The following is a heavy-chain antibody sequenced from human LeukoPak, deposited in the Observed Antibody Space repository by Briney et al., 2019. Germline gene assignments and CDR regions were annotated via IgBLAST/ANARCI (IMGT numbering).Heavy chain of an antibody. V-gene: IGHV3-23*01. CDR3: ARAAYDSSGYLTL. J-gene: IGHJ4*02. Sequence: GGSLRLSCAASGFTFSSYAMSWVRQAPGKGLEWVSAISGSGGSTYYADSVKGRFTISRDNSKNTLYLQMNSLRVEDTSMYYCARAAYDSSGYLTLWGRGTLVTVSS. CDR2: ISGSGGST. D-gene: IGHD3-22*01. CDR1: GFTFSSYA.